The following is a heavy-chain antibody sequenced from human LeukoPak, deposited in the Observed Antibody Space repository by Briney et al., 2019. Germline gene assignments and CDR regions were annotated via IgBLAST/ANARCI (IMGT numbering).Heavy chain of an antibody. CDR2: INSGGSVT. CDR1: GFSFSNYW. J-gene: IGHJ6*02. Sequence: GGSLRLSCAASGFSFSNYWMHWVRQAPGKGLVWVSRINSGGSVTNYADSVKGRFTISRDNAKSTLLLQMNILRADDTAVYYCVRGGENYRSGSRYYNGMDVWGQGTTVTVSS. D-gene: IGHD3-10*01. CDR3: VRGGENYRSGSRYYNGMDV. V-gene: IGHV3-74*01.